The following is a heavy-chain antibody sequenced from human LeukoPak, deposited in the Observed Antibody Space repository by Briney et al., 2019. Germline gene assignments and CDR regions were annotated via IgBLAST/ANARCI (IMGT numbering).Heavy chain of an antibody. Sequence: GESLKISCQGSGYSFTSYWIGWVRQMPGKGLEWMGVIHPGDSDTRYNPSLQGQVIISADKSISTAYVQWSSLKASDTAMYYCARLDGGHCSGGSCYSFDYWGQGTLVTVSS. CDR3: ARLDGGHCSGGSCYSFDY. CDR2: IHPGDSDT. J-gene: IGHJ4*02. D-gene: IGHD2-15*01. CDR1: GYSFTSYW. V-gene: IGHV5-51*01.